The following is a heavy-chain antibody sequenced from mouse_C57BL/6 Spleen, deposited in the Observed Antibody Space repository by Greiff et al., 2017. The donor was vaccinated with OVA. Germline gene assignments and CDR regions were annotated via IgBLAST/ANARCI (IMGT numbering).Heavy chain of an antibody. CDR1: GFTFSNYW. D-gene: IGHD1-1*01. Sequence: EVQLEESGGGLVQPGGSMKLSCVASGFTFSNYWMNWVRQSPEQGLEWVAQIRLKSDNYATHYAESVKGRFTISRDASKSSVYLQMNNLRAEDTEIYYGAGLYYGSRDWCFDVWGTGTTVTVSS. CDR3: AGLYYGSRDWCFDV. V-gene: IGHV6-3*01. CDR2: IRLKSDNYAT. J-gene: IGHJ1*03.